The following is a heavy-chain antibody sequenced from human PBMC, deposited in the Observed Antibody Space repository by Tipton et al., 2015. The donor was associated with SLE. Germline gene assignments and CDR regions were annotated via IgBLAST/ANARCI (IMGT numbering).Heavy chain of an antibody. Sequence: LRLSCTVPGGSISSSSYYWGWIRQPPGKGLEWIGSIYYSGSTYYNPSLKSRVTISVDTSKNQFSLKLSSVTAVDTAVYYCARGDSGWFDPWGQGTLVTVSS. J-gene: IGHJ5*02. D-gene: IGHD7-27*01. V-gene: IGHV4-39*01. CDR2: IYYSGST. CDR3: ARGDSGWFDP. CDR1: GGSISSSSYY.